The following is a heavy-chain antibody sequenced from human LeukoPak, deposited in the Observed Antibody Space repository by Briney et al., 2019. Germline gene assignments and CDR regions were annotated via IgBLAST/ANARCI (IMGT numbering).Heavy chain of an antibody. J-gene: IGHJ5*02. D-gene: IGHD6-19*01. CDR2: ISANGGRT. Sequence: GGSLRLSCAASGFSFSSFFMHWVRQAPGKGLEYVSGISANGGRTYYANSVKGRFTISRDNSKNTLYLHLGSLRPEDMAVYYCARGTRFITVAGTSLSFDPLGQGILVIVSS. CDR1: GFSFSSFF. V-gene: IGHV3-64*01. CDR3: ARGTRFITVAGTSLSFDP.